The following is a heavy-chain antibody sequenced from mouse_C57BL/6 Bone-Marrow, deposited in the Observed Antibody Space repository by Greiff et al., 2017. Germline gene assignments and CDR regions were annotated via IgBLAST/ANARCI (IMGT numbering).Heavy chain of an antibody. J-gene: IGHJ2*01. CDR1: GYTFTSYW. Sequence: QVQLQQPGAELVKPGASVKLSCKASGYTFTSYWMHWVKQRPGQGLEWIGMIHPNSGSTNYNEKFKSKATLTVDKSSSTAYMQLSSLTSEDSAVYDCAREGVYYGCGVNYWGQGTTLTVSA. CDR2: IHPNSGST. D-gene: IGHD2-2*01. V-gene: IGHV1-64*01. CDR3: AREGVYYGCGVNY.